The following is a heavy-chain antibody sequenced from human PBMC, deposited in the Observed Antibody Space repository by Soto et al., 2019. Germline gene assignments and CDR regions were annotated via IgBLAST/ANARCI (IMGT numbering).Heavy chain of an antibody. D-gene: IGHD3-10*01. J-gene: IGHJ5*02. CDR3: ARVFPTRGLLRINWFDP. CDR1: GGSISSGDYY. CDR2: IYYSGST. V-gene: IGHV4-30-4*01. Sequence: PSETLSLTCTVSGGSISSGDYYWSWIRQPPGKGLEWIGYIYYSGSTYYNPSLKSRVTISVDTSKNQFSLKLSSVTAADTAVYYCARVFPTRGLLRINWFDPWGQGTLVTVSS.